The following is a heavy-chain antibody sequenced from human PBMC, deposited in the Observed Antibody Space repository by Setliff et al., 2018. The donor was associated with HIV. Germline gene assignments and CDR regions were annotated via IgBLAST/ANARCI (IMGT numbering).Heavy chain of an antibody. CDR2: INHSGST. CDR1: GGSFSDYY. V-gene: IGHV4-34*01. D-gene: IGHD1-26*01. Sequence: SETLSLTCAVYGGSFSDYYWSWIRQPPGKGLEWIGEINHSGSTNYNPSLKSRVTISVDTSKNQFSLKLGSVTAADTAVYYCARDSGYFDYWGQGTLVTVSS. J-gene: IGHJ4*02. CDR3: ARDSGYFDY.